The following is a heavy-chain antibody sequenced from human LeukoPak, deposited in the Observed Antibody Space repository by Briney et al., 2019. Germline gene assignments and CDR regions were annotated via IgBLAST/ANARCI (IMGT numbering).Heavy chain of an antibody. CDR3: AKWLTSPYYGLDV. V-gene: IGHV3-72*01. D-gene: IGHD6-19*01. CDR2: TRDKANSYTT. CDR1: GFTFSDHY. Sequence: PGGSLRLSFAASGFTFSDHYMDWVRQAPGKGLEWVGRTRDKANSYTTQYAASVKGRFTISRDDSKNSLYLQMTRLKAEDTAVYYCAKWLTSPYYGLDVWGQGTTVTV. J-gene: IGHJ6*02.